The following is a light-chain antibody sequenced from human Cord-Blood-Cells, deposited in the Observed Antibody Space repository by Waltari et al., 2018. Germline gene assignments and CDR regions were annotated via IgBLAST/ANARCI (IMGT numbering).Light chain of an antibody. J-gene: IGKJ4*01. Sequence: DLQMTKSPSSMSASVGARLTNTCQAIQDISKYLNWYQQKPGKAPKLLISHASNLETGVPSRFSGSGSGTDFTFTISSLQPEDIATYYCQQYYNLPLTFGGGTKVEIK. CDR2: HAS. V-gene: IGKV1-33*01. CDR3: QQYYNLPLT. CDR1: QDISKY.